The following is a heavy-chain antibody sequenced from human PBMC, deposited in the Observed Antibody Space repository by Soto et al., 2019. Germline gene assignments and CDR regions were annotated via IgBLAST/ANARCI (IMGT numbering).Heavy chain of an antibody. J-gene: IGHJ4*02. CDR3: ARAVTYYYDSSGYYYDY. CDR2: IYYSGST. CDR1: GGSVSSGSYY. Sequence: PSETLSLTCTVSGGSVSSGSYYWSWIRQPPEKGLEWIGYIYYSGSTNYNPSLKSRVTISVDTSKNQFSLKLSSVTAADTAVYYCARAVTYYYDSSGYYYDYWGQGTLVTVSS. D-gene: IGHD3-22*01. V-gene: IGHV4-61*01.